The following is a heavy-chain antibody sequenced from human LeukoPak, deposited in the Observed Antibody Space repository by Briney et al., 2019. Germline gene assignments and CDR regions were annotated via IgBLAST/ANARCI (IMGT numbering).Heavy chain of an antibody. CDR1: GYTFTRYY. CDR2: INPSGGST. J-gene: IGHJ6*02. D-gene: IGHD6-13*01. CDR3: ARVWQQQLSNRPYYYYGMDV. Sequence: GASVKVSCKASGYTFTRYYMHWVRQAPGQGLEWMGIINPSGGSTSYAQKFQGRVTMTRDTSTSTVYMELSSLRSEDTAVYYCARVWQQQLSNRPYYYYGMDVWGQGTTVTVSS. V-gene: IGHV1-46*01.